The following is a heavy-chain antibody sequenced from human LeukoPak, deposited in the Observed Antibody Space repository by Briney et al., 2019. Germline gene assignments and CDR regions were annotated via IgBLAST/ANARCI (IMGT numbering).Heavy chain of an antibody. CDR2: ISAYNGNT. J-gene: IGHJ4*02. CDR1: GYNFTNYG. D-gene: IGHD3-16*02. Sequence: GASVKVSCKASGYNFTNYGIKWVRQAPGQGLEWMGWISAYNGNTNYAQKLQGRVTMTTDTSTSTAYMELRSLRSDDTAVYYCARARIMITFGGVIANDYWGQGTLVTVSS. V-gene: IGHV1-18*01. CDR3: ARARIMITFGGVIANDY.